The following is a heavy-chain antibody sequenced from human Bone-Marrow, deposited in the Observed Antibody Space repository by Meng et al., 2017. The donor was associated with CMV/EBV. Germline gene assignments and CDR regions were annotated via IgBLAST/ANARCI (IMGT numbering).Heavy chain of an antibody. D-gene: IGHD2-2*01. CDR3: ASSPLGYCSSTSCYLLRPLYYYYGMDV. V-gene: IGHV1-2*02. CDR2: INPNSGGT. Sequence: ASVKVSCKASGYTFTGYYMHWVRQAPGQGLEWMGWINPNSGGTNYAQKFQGRVTMTRDTSISTAYMELSSLRSEDTAVYYCASSPLGYCSSTSCYLLRPLYYYYGMDVWGQGTTVTVSS. CDR1: GYTFTGYY. J-gene: IGHJ6*02.